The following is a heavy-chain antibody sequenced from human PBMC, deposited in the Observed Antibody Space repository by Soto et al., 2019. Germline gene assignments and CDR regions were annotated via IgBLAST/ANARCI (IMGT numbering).Heavy chain of an antibody. CDR1: GYSFTSYW. J-gene: IGHJ6*02. Sequence: GESLKISCKGSGYSFTSYWISWVRQMPGKGLEWMGRIDPSDSYTNYSPSFQGHVTISADKSISIAYLQWSSLKASDTAMYYCARPYEYYDSSGYYVWGQGTTVTVSS. CDR2: IDPSDSYT. D-gene: IGHD3-22*01. CDR3: ARPYEYYDSSGYYV. V-gene: IGHV5-10-1*01.